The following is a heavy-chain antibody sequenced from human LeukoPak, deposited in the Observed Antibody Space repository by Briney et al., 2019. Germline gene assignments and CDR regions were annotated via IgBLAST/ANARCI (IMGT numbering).Heavy chain of an antibody. Sequence: PSETLSLTCTVSGGSISSYYWSWIRQPPGKGLEWIGYIYYSGSTNYNPSLKSRVTISVDTSKNQFSLKLSSVTAADTAVYYCARSPNSWFFNYWGQGTLVTVSS. CDR1: GGSISSYY. CDR3: ARSPNSWFFNY. V-gene: IGHV4-59*08. J-gene: IGHJ4*02. D-gene: IGHD2-8*01. CDR2: IYYSGST.